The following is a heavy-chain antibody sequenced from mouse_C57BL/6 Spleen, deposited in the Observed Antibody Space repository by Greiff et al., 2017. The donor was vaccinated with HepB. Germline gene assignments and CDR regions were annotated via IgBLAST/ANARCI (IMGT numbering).Heavy chain of an antibody. CDR1: GYTFTSYW. J-gene: IGHJ1*03. CDR3: SRYYYGSSYEWYFDV. CDR2: IDPSDSYT. D-gene: IGHD1-1*01. V-gene: IGHV1-69*01. Sequence: QVQLQQSGAELVMPGASVKLSCKASGYTFTSYWMHWVKQRPGQGLEWIGEIDPSDSYTNYNQKFKGKSTLTVDKSSSTAYMQLSSLTSEDSAVYYCSRYYYGSSYEWYFDVWGTGTTVTVSS.